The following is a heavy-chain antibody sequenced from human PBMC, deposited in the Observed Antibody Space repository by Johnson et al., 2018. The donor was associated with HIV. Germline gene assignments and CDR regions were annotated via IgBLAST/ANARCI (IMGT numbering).Heavy chain of an antibody. Sequence: MQLVESGGGVVRPGGSLRLSCGASGFTFSNVWMSWVRQAPGKGLEWVGRIKRKIEGEATDYAASVKGRFTISRDDSKNTLFLQMSSLKTDDTAVYYCTTAIVIDAFDIWGQGTMVTVSS. D-gene: IGHD3-16*02. J-gene: IGHJ3*02. CDR1: GFTFSNVW. V-gene: IGHV3-15*01. CDR2: IKRKIEGEAT. CDR3: TTAIVIDAFDI.